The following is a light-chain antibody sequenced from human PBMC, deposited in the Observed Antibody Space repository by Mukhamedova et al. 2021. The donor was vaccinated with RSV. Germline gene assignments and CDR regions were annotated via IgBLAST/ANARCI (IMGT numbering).Light chain of an antibody. CDR1: VGGYDY. J-gene: IGLJ2*01. CDR2: DVS. CDR3: CSYAGAYTLL. V-gene: IGLV2-11*03. Sequence: VGGYDYVSWYQQHPDKAPKLMIYDVSKRPSGVPDRFSGSKSGNTASLTISGLQAEDEADYYCCSYAGAYTLLFGGGTKLTVL.